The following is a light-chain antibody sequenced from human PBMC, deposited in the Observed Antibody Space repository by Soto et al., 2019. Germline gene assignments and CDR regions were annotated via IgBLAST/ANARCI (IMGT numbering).Light chain of an antibody. V-gene: IGKV1-39*01. CDR3: QQSYTAPSIT. CDR2: AAS. Sequence: DIQMTQSPSSLSASVGDSVTITCRASQSIGSYFNWYQQKPGKAXKLLIYAASALESGVPSRFSGSVCGTDFTLPISSLQPGDFANYDCQQSYTAPSITFGQGTRLEIK. J-gene: IGKJ5*01. CDR1: QSIGSY.